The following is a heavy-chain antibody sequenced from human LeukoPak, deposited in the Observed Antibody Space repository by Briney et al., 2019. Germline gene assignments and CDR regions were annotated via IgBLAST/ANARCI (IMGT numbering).Heavy chain of an antibody. Sequence: PSETLSLTCTVSGDSINSYYWSWIRQPPGKGLEWIGYIYYSGSTNYSPSLKSRVTISIDTSKNHFSLRLSSVIAADTALYYCARLGHRPTDNWMFDYWGQGTLVTVSS. J-gene: IGHJ4*02. CDR2: IYYSGST. CDR3: ARLGHRPTDNWMFDY. D-gene: IGHD1-1*01. CDR1: GDSINSYY. V-gene: IGHV4-59*13.